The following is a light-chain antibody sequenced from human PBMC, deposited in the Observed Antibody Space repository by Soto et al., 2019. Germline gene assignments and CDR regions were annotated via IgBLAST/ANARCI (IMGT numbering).Light chain of an antibody. J-gene: IGKJ1*01. CDR1: QSFSSNY. CDR3: QQYSSVWT. Sequence: EIVLTQSPGTLSLSPGERATLSCRASQSFSSNYLAWYQQKPGQAPRILIYGATTRATGIPDRFSGSESGTDFTLPISRLEPEDSAVYYCQQYSSVWTFGQGTKVEI. CDR2: GAT. V-gene: IGKV3-20*01.